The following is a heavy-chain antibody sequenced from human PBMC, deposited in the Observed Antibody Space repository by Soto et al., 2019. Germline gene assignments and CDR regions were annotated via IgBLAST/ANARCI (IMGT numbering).Heavy chain of an antibody. CDR1: GGSFSGYY. J-gene: IGHJ5*02. CDR3: ATANWSHHYFDP. Sequence: SETLSLTCAVYGGSFSGYYWSWLRQPPGKWLEWIGEINHSGSPNYNPSLKSRVTISVDTSKNQSSLKMTSVTAADTAVYYCATANWSHHYFDPWGQGTLVNVSS. CDR2: INHSGSP. D-gene: IGHD1-1*01. V-gene: IGHV4-34*01.